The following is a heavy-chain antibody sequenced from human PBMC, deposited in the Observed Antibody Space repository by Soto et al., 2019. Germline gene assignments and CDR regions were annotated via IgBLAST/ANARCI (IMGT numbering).Heavy chain of an antibody. V-gene: IGHV3-30*18. J-gene: IGHJ6*02. CDR3: AKDLRLWSKDYYYSGMDV. Sequence: QVQLVESGGGVVQPGRSLRLSCAASGFTFSSYGMHWVRQAPGKGLEWVAVISYDGSKEFYADSVKGRFTISRDNSKNTLYLQMNSLRAEDTAVYYCAKDLRLWSKDYYYSGMDVWGQGTTVTASS. CDR1: GFTFSSYG. CDR2: ISYDGSKE. D-gene: IGHD5-18*01.